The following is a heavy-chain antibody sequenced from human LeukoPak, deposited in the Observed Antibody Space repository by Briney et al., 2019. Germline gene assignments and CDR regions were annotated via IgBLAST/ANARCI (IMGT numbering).Heavy chain of an antibody. Sequence: SVKVSCKASGYTFTSYDINWVRQATGQGLEWMGGIIPIFGTTNYARKFRGRVTLTADKSTRTAYMELSSLRSEDTAVYYCARDNDSRDPPHFDYWGQGTLVTVSS. CDR1: GYTFTSYD. CDR3: ARDNDSRDPPHFDY. D-gene: IGHD3-16*01. V-gene: IGHV1-69*06. J-gene: IGHJ4*02. CDR2: IIPIFGTT.